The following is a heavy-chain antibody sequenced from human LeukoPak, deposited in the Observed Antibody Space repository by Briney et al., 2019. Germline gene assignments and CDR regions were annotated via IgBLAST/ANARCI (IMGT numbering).Heavy chain of an antibody. CDR3: AKDPYGSDWYNYFDP. Sequence: AGRSLRLSCAASGFTLSTYGMHWVRQAPGKGLEWVAMISHDGNSKQYADFAKGRFTISRDNSKNTLYLQMNSLTTEDTAVYHCAKDPYGSDWYNYFDPWGQGALVTVSS. CDR1: GFTLSTYG. V-gene: IGHV3-30*18. CDR2: ISHDGNSK. J-gene: IGHJ5*02. D-gene: IGHD6-19*01.